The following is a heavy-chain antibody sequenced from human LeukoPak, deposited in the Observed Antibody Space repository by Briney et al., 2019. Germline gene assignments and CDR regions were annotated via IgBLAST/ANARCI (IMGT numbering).Heavy chain of an antibody. D-gene: IGHD3-10*01. V-gene: IGHV3-74*01. J-gene: IGHJ4*02. CDR2: INSDASST. CDR1: GLTFSSYW. Sequence: GGSLRLSCADSGLTFSSYWMHWVRQAPGKGLVWVSRINSDASSTSYADSVKGRFTISRDNAQPTLYLPMNSLRAEDTAVYCCARDVGIDYYLDYWGQGTLVTVSS. CDR3: ARDVGIDYYLDY.